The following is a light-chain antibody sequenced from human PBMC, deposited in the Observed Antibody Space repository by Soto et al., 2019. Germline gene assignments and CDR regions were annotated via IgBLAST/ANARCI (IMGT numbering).Light chain of an antibody. J-gene: IGKJ2*01. CDR1: QSVSSY. CDR3: QQRADWYS. CDR2: DAS. Sequence: DIVLTQSPATLSLSPGEGATLSCRASQSVSSYLAWYQQKPGQAPRLLIYDASNRATGVPARFSGSGSGTDFTHTISILEPEDSAVYFCQQRADWYSFGQGTKLEIK. V-gene: IGKV3-11*01.